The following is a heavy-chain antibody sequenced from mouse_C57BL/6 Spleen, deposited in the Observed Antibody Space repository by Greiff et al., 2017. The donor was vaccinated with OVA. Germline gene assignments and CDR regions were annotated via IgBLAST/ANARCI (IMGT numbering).Heavy chain of an antibody. Sequence: QVQLQQPGAELVKPGASVKLSCKASGYTFTSYWMHWVKQRPGQGLEWIGDIYPGSGSTNYNEKFKSKATLTVDTSSSTAYMQLSSLTSEDSAVYYCARGRTASDYWGQGTTLTVSS. D-gene: IGHD4-1*01. CDR1: GYTFTSYW. V-gene: IGHV1-55*01. CDR2: IYPGSGST. CDR3: ARGRTASDY. J-gene: IGHJ2*01.